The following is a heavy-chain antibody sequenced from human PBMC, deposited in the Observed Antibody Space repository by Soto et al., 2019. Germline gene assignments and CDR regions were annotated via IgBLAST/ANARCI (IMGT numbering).Heavy chain of an antibody. J-gene: IGHJ4*02. V-gene: IGHV3-11*01. Sequence: GGSLRLSCAASGFTFSDYYMSWIRQAPGKGLECVSYISSSGSTIHYTDSVKGRFTISRDNAKNSLCLQMNSLRAEDTAVYFCARDSGRGLWATDSGDYFDYWGQGTLVTVSS. D-gene: IGHD3-10*01. CDR2: ISSSGSTI. CDR1: GFTFSDYY. CDR3: ARDSGRGLWATDSGDYFDY.